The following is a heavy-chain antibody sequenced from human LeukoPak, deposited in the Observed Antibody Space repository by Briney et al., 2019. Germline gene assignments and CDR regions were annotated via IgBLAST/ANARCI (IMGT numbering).Heavy chain of an antibody. CDR1: GFTFSSYS. D-gene: IGHD5-18*01. Sequence: GGSLRLSCAASGFTFSSYSMSWVRQAPGKGLEWVSVLYRGGSTGYPDSVKGRFTMSGDNSKNTLYLQMNSLRAEDTAVYYCVRSGYGYFDYWGQGALVTVSS. J-gene: IGHJ4*02. CDR2: LYRGGST. CDR3: VRSGYGYFDY. V-gene: IGHV3-66*01.